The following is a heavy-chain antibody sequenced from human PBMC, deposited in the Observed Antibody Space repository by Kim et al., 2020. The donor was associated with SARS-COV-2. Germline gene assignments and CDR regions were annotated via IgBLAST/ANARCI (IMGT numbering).Heavy chain of an antibody. D-gene: IGHD5-12*01. Sequence: SETLSLTFTVSGGSISSGGYYWSWIRQHPGKGLEWIGYIYYSGSTYYNPSLKSRVTISVDTSKNQFSLKLSSVTAADTAVYYCAREGATPGYFDYWGQGTLVTVSS. V-gene: IGHV4-31*03. J-gene: IGHJ4*02. CDR2: IYYSGST. CDR1: GGSISSGGYY. CDR3: AREGATPGYFDY.